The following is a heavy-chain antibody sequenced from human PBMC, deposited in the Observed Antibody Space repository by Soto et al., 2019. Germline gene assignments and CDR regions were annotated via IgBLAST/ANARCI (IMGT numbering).Heavy chain of an antibody. Sequence: QVQLVQSGAEVKKPGSSVKVSCKASGGTFSSYAISWVRQAPGQGLEWMGGTIPIFGTANYAQKFQGRVTITADESTSTAYMELSSLRSEDTAVYYCARDVQGGRGLGFSMDVWGQGTTVTVSS. CDR3: ARDVQGGRGLGFSMDV. CDR1: GGTFSSYA. V-gene: IGHV1-69*01. CDR2: TIPIFGTA. D-gene: IGHD1-26*01. J-gene: IGHJ6*02.